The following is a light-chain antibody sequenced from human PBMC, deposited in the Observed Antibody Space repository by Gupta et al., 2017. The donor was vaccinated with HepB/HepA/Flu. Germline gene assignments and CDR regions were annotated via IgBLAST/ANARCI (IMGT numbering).Light chain of an antibody. CDR3: CSYTSTNTLL. Sequence: QSALTQPASVSGSPGQPITISCTGTSSDVGGYNYVSWYQQHPGKAPKLIIYDVSSRPSGVSNRFSGSKSGNTASLTISGLQAEDEADYYCCSYTSTNTLLFGGGTKLTVL. V-gene: IGLV2-14*03. CDR2: DVS. J-gene: IGLJ2*01. CDR1: SSDVGGYNY.